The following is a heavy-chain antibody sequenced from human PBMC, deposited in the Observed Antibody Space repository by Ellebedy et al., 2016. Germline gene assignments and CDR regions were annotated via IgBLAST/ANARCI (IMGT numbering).Heavy chain of an antibody. J-gene: IGHJ6*02. CDR2: IIPILGIA. Sequence: ASVKVSCKASGGTLSSYAISWVRQAPGQGLEWMGRIIPILGIANYAQKFQGRVTITADKSTTTAYMELSSLRSEDAAVYYCARGSGGSYGMDVWGQGTTVTVSS. V-gene: IGHV1-69*04. CDR3: ARGSGGSYGMDV. CDR1: GGTLSSYA. D-gene: IGHD1-26*01.